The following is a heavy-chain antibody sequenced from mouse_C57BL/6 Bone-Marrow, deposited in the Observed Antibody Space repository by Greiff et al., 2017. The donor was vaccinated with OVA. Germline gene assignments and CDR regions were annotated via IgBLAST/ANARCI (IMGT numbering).Heavy chain of an antibody. CDR2: IYPGSGNT. CDR3: ARDDYYGSSLYAMDY. CDR1: GYTFTDYY. V-gene: IGHV1-76*01. Sequence: VKLQQSGAELVRPGASVKLSCKASGYTFTDYYINWVKQRPGQGLEWIARIYPGSGNTYYNEKFKGKATLTAEKSSSTAYMQLSSLTSEDSAVYFCARDDYYGSSLYAMDYWGQGTSVTVSS. J-gene: IGHJ4*01. D-gene: IGHD1-1*01.